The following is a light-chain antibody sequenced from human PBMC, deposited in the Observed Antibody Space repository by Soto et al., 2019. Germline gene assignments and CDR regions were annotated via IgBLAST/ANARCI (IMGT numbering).Light chain of an antibody. Sequence: QSALTQPASVSGSPGQWITISCTGTSSDVGGYNYVSWYHQHPGKAPQLMIYDVSNRPSGVPNRFSGSKSGNTASLTISGLQAEDEADYYFSSYTSSSTLDVVFGGGTKLTVL. CDR2: DVS. V-gene: IGLV2-14*01. J-gene: IGLJ2*01. CDR1: SSDVGGYNY. CDR3: SSYTSSSTLDVV.